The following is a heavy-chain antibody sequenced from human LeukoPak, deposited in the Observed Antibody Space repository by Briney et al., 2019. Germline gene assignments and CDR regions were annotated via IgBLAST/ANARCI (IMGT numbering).Heavy chain of an antibody. D-gene: IGHD6-6*01. J-gene: IGHJ4*02. V-gene: IGHV4-59*01. Sequence: SETLSLTCTVSGGSISSYYWSWIRQPPGKGLEWIGYIYYSGSTNYNPSLESRVTISVDTSKNQFSLKLSSVTAADTAVYYCARGHLRQLAFFDYWGQGTLVTVSS. CDR2: IYYSGST. CDR1: GGSISSYY. CDR3: ARGHLRQLAFFDY.